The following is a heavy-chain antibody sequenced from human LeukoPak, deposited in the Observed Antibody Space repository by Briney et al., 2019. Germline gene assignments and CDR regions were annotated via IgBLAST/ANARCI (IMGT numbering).Heavy chain of an antibody. CDR2: IYSSVT. CDR1: GDSISSSGYY. Sequence: SETLSLTCTVSGDSISSSGYYWGWIRQPPGKGLEWIASIYSSVTYYNPSLKSRVTISVDTSKNQFSLNLSSVTAADTAVYYCASRPFLWGFAYWGQGTLVTVSS. J-gene: IGHJ4*02. CDR3: ASRPFLWGFAY. D-gene: IGHD3-16*01. V-gene: IGHV4-39*01.